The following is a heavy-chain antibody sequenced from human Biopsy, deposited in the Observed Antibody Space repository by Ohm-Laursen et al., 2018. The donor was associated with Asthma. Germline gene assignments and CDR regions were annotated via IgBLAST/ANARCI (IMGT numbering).Heavy chain of an antibody. Sequence: SVKVSCKISGYSLTDLSMHWIRQAPGQGLEWMGGHDHEEGGTVNARRFQGRVTMTEDTSTDTAYMELSSLSSDDTAVYYCASDFPKDYVRYNFQFWGQGALVTVSS. CDR3: ASDFPKDYVRYNFQF. D-gene: IGHD4-17*01. J-gene: IGHJ4*02. CDR2: HDHEEGGT. V-gene: IGHV1-24*01. CDR1: GYSLTDLS.